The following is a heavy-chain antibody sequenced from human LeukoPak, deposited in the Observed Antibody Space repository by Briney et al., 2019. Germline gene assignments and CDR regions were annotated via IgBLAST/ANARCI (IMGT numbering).Heavy chain of an antibody. CDR3: TTYNSRDAFDM. CDR1: GFAVKNSW. CDR2: IKSRDDGGTT. Sequence: GGSLRLSCAASGFAVKNSWMSWGRQAPGKGLEWVGRIKSRDDGGTTEFAATVKGRFTISRDDSKNTLSLQMNSLKFEDTAVYYCTTYNSRDAFDMWGRGTMVTVSP. V-gene: IGHV3-15*01. D-gene: IGHD2/OR15-2a*01. J-gene: IGHJ3*02.